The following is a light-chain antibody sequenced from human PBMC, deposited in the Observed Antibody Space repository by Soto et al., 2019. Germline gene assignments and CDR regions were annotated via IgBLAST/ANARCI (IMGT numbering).Light chain of an antibody. Sequence: SYELTQPPSVSVAPGQTARITCGGNNIGSKSVHWYQHKPGQAPVLVVYDDSDRPSGIPARFSGSNSGNTATLTISRVEAGHEADYYCQVWVSRSDHQVLGRGTTETLL. V-gene: IGLV3-21*02. J-gene: IGLJ2*01. CDR1: NIGSKS. CDR3: QVWVSRSDHQV. CDR2: DDS.